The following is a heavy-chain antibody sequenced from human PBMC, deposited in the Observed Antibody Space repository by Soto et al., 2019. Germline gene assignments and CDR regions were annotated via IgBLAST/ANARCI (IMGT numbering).Heavy chain of an antibody. Sequence: QVQLVQSGAEVKQPGSSVKVSCKASGGTFSSYAISWVRQAPGQGLEWMGGIIPIFGTANYAQMFQGRVTITADESTSTAYMELSSLRSEDTAVYYCVVSRRFSPDYYGMDVWGQGTTVTVSS. J-gene: IGHJ6*02. CDR1: GGTFSSYA. D-gene: IGHD3-3*01. V-gene: IGHV1-69*12. CDR3: VVSRRFSPDYYGMDV. CDR2: IIPIFGTA.